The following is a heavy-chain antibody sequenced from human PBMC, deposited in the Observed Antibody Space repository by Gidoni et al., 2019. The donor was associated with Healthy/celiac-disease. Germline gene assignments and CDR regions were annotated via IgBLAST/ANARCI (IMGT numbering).Heavy chain of an antibody. J-gene: IGHJ5*02. CDR2: ISGSGGST. CDR1: GFPFSSYA. D-gene: IGHD6-13*01. V-gene: IGHV3-23*01. CDR3: AKEVAAEPYNWFDP. Sequence: EVQLLESGGGLVQPGGSLSLSCPASGFPFSSYAMSWVRQAPGKGLEWVSAISGSGGSTYYADSVKGRFTISRYNSKNTLYLQMNSLRAEDTAVYYCAKEVAAEPYNWFDPWGQGTLVTVSS.